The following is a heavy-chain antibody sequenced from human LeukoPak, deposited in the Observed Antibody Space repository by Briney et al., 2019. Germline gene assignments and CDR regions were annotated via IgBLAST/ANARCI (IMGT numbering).Heavy chain of an antibody. J-gene: IGHJ4*02. V-gene: IGHV3-53*01. CDR3: TKGLVGALAFEY. Sequence: GGSLRLSCAASGFSVSGHYMNWVRQAPGKGLEWVSVIYADGGRYYADSVKGRFTISRDNSNNILSLQMNSLRVEDTAVYYCTKGLVGALAFEYWGQGTLVTVSS. CDR2: IYADGGR. D-gene: IGHD1-26*01. CDR1: GFSVSGHY.